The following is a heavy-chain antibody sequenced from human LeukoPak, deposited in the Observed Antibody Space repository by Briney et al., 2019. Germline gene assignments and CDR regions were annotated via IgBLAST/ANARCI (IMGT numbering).Heavy chain of an antibody. D-gene: IGHD1-14*01. CDR1: GGSISSGDYY. Sequence: SQTLSLTCTVSGGSISSGDYYWSWIRQPPGKGLEWIGYIYYSGSTYYNPSLKSRVTISVDTSKNQFSLKLSSVTAADTAVYYCARDDHNNYYYGMDVWGQGTTVTVSS. J-gene: IGHJ6*02. CDR3: ARDDHNNYYYGMDV. CDR2: IYYSGST. V-gene: IGHV4-30-4*01.